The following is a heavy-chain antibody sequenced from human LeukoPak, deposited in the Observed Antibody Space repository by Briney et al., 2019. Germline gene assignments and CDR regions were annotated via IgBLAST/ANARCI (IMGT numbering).Heavy chain of an antibody. J-gene: IGHJ4*02. CDR3: ARDLEDYNNYGEMAI. D-gene: IGHD4-11*01. CDR1: GFTFSSYT. CDR2: ISTSSSYK. Sequence: PGGSLRPSCAVSGFTFSSYTMNWVRQAPGKGLEWVSPISTSSSYKYYADSVKGRFTISRDNAKNSLYLQMNSLRAEDTAVYYCARDLEDYNNYGEMAIWGQGALVTVSS. V-gene: IGHV3-21*01.